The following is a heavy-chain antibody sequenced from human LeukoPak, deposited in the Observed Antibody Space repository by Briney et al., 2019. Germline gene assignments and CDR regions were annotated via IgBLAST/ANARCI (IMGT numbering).Heavy chain of an antibody. D-gene: IGHD1-26*01. Sequence: PSETLSLTCAVYGGSFSGYYWSWIRQPPEKGLEWIGEINHVGATNYNPSLKSRVTISVDTSKNQFSLKLSSVTAADTAVYYCAREGGSYYPHYYFDNWGQGTLVTVSS. V-gene: IGHV4-34*01. CDR3: AREGGSYYPHYYFDN. CDR1: GGSFSGYY. CDR2: INHVGAT. J-gene: IGHJ4*02.